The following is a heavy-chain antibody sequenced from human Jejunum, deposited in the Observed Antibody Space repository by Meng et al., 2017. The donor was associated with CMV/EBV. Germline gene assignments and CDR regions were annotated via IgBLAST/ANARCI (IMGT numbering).Heavy chain of an antibody. CDR3: ARGAVDCTSTSCSSGFFDL. D-gene: IGHD2-2*01. CDR2: ISSSSSSR. CDR1: FMSYT. V-gene: IGHV3-21*06. J-gene: IGHJ4*02. Sequence: FMSYTMNWVRQAPGKGLEWVSSISSSSSSRDYADSVKGRFTISRDNAENSLDLQMNSLRAEDAGVYYCARGAVDCTSTSCSSGFFDLWGQGTLVTVSS.